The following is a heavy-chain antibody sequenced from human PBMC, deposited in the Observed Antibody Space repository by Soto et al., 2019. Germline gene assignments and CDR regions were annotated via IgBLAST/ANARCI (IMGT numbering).Heavy chain of an antibody. CDR1: GFTFSSYG. CDR2: IWYDGSNK. CDR3: AKPYYYDSSGYYFPNFDY. J-gene: IGHJ4*02. V-gene: IGHV3-30*02. D-gene: IGHD3-22*01. Sequence: PGGSLRLSCAASGFTFSSYGMHWVRQAPGKGLEWVAVIWYDGSNKYYADSVKGRFTISRDNSKNTLYLQMNSLRAEDTAVYYCAKPYYYDSSGYYFPNFDYWGQGTLVTVSS.